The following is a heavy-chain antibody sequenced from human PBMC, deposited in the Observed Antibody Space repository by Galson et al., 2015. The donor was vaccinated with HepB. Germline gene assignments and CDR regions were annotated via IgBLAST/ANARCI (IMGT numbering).Heavy chain of an antibody. Sequence: PALVKPTQTLTLTCTFSGFSLSTSGVGVGWIRQPPGKALEWLALIYWDDDKRYSPSLKSRLTITKDTSKNQVVLTMTNMDPVDTATYYCAHSDPWRDYYYYGMDVWGQGTTVTVSS. CDR1: GFSLSTSGVG. CDR2: IYWDDDK. D-gene: IGHD5-12*01. CDR3: AHSDPWRDYYYYGMDV. V-gene: IGHV2-5*02. J-gene: IGHJ6*02.